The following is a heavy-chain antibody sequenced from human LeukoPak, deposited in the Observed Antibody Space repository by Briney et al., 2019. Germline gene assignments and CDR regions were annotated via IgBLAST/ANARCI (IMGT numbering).Heavy chain of an antibody. J-gene: IGHJ4*02. D-gene: IGHD3-16*02. V-gene: IGHV4-61*02. CDR3: ARGPVWGSYHLDY. CDR1: GGSINTDYYY. Sequence: SETLSLTCTVSGGSINTDYYYWNWIRHPPGKGLEWIARIYPSGAPNYNPSLQRRGTIAVDTSRNQFSLKLSSVTAADTAGYYCARGPVWGSYHLDYWGQGTLVTVSS. CDR2: IYPSGAP.